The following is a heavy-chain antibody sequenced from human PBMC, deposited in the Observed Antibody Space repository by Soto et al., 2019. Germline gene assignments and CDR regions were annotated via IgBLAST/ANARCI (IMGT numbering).Heavy chain of an antibody. CDR1: GFTFSSYG. D-gene: IGHD2-2*01. CDR2: ISYDGSNK. CDR3: AKDTRDIVVVPAAMMYYYGMDV. V-gene: IGHV3-30*18. J-gene: IGHJ6*02. Sequence: QVQLVESGGGVAQPGRSLRLSCAASGFTFSSYGMHWVRQAPGKGLEWVAVISYDGSNKYYADSVKGRFTISRDNSKNTLYLQMNSLRAEDTAVYYCAKDTRDIVVVPAAMMYYYGMDVWGQGTTVTVSS.